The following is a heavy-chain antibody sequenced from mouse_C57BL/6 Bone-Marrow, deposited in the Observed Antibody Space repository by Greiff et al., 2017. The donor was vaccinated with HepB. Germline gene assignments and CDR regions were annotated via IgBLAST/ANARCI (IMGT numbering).Heavy chain of an antibody. CDR1: GFSLTSYG. CDR3: AHYYRWDYYAMDY. CDR2: IWRGGST. D-gene: IGHD2-14*01. V-gene: IGHV2-5*01. Sequence: QVQLQQSGPGLVQPSQSLSITCTVSGFSLTSYGVHWVRQSPGKGLEWLGVIWRGGSTDYNAAFMSRLSITKDDSKSQVFFKMNSLQADDTAIYYCAHYYRWDYYAMDYWGQGTSVTVSS. J-gene: IGHJ4*01.